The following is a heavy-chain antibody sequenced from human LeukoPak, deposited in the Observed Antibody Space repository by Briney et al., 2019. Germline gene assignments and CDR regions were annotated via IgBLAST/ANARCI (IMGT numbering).Heavy chain of an antibody. CDR3: AKHWSYYSEYFHH. V-gene: IGHV3-30*18. CDR2: ISYDGSNK. Sequence: GRSLRLSCAASGFTFSSYGMHWVRQAPGEGLEWVAFISYDGSNKYYADSVKGRFTISRDNSKNTLTLQMSSLRAEDTAVYYCAKHWSYYSEYFHHWGQGTLVTVSS. J-gene: IGHJ1*01. D-gene: IGHD1-26*01. CDR1: GFTFSSYG.